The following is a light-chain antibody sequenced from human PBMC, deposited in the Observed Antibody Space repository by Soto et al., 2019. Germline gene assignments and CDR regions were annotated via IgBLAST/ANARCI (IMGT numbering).Light chain of an antibody. CDR2: KAS. CDR3: QQYNSFSLT. Sequence: DIQMTQSPSTLSASVGDRVTITCRASQSISSWLAWYQQKPGKAPKLLIYKASSLEGGGPSRFSGSGSGTEFTLTISSLQPDDFVTYYCQQYNSFSLTFGGGTKVEIK. J-gene: IGKJ4*01. CDR1: QSISSW. V-gene: IGKV1-5*03.